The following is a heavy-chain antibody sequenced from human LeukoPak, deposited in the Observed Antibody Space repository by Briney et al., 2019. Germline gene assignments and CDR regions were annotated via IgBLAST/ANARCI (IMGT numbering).Heavy chain of an antibody. CDR3: ARADSVPAGDYHYGYMDV. D-gene: IGHD2-2*01. V-gene: IGHV1-2*02. CDR2: INPNTGGT. CDR1: GYTFTGYF. J-gene: IGHJ6*03. Sequence: ASVKVSCKASGYTFTGYFMHWVRQDPRQGLQRMGWINPNTGGTDYAQKFQGRVTMTRDTSTSTVYMELSSLRSDDTAVYYCARADSVPAGDYHYGYMDVWGKGTTVTVSS.